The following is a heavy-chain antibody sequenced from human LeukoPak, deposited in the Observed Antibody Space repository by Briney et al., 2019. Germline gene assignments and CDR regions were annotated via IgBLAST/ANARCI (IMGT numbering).Heavy chain of an antibody. CDR2: INPNSGVT. CDR3: ARAVSGTLGGAFDI. J-gene: IGHJ3*02. D-gene: IGHD1-7*01. V-gene: IGHV1-2*02. Sequence: ASLKVSCKASGYTFIDYFIHWMRQTPGQGLEGLGWINPNSGVTRYAQKFQDRVTMTRDTAAYMELSSITSDDTAVYYCARAVSGTLGGAFDIWGQGTAVTVSS. CDR1: GYTFIDYF.